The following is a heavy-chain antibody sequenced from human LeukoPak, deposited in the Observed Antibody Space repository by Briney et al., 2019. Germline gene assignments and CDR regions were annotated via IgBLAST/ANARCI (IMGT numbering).Heavy chain of an antibody. V-gene: IGHV4-30-2*01. D-gene: IGHD3-10*01. CDR1: GGSISSSGYS. J-gene: IGHJ5*02. CDR2: IYHSGST. Sequence: SQTLSLTCDVSGGSISSSGYSWSWIRQPPGKGLEWIGYIYHSGSTYYNPSLKSRVTISVDRSKNHFSLKLTSVTAADTAVYYCARGLRRGSWLYGSGSYSPYNWFDPWGQGTLVTVSS. CDR3: ARGLRRGSWLYGSGSYSPYNWFDP.